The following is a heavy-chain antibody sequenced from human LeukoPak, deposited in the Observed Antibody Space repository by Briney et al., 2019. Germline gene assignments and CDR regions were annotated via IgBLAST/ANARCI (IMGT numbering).Heavy chain of an antibody. CDR2: MNPNSGNT. V-gene: IGHV1-8*03. D-gene: IGHD6-13*01. J-gene: IGHJ4*02. CDR1: GYTFTSYD. CDR3: ARGPTFAAASSSWRVGNY. Sequence: GASVMVSCKASGYTFTSYDINWVRQATGQGLEWMGWMNPNSGNTGYAQKFQGRVTITRNTSISTAYMELSSLRSEDTAVYYCARGPTFAAASSSWRVGNYWGQGTLVTVSS.